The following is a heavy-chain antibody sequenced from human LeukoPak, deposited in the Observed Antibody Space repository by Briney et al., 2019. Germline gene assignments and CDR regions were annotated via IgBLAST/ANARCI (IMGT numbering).Heavy chain of an antibody. CDR1: GFTFSSYW. CDR2: INSDGSST. D-gene: IGHD4-17*01. J-gene: IGHJ4*02. V-gene: IGHV3-74*01. CDR3: ARVRVADYGDPLVDY. Sequence: EAGGSLRLSCAASGFTFSSYWMHWVRQAPGKGLVWVSRINSDGSSTSYADSVKGRFTISRDNARNTLYLQMNSLRAEDTAVYYCARVRVADYGDPLVDYWGQGTLVTVSS.